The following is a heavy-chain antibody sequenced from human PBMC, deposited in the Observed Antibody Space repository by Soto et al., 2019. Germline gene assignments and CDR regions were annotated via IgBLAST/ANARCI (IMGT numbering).Heavy chain of an antibody. Sequence: QVQLVESGGGVVQPGDSLRLSCAASGFMFSGYGMHWIRQAPGKGLVWVAVISHDGSEKYYGDSVKGRCTVSRDNSNNTLSMQIDSLRDEDTAVYYCANLVWGVKAIGAPGDWLDPWGEGTLVTFSS. CDR2: ISHDGSEK. J-gene: IGHJ5*02. D-gene: IGHD3-16*01. CDR1: GFMFSGYG. V-gene: IGHV3-30*18. CDR3: ANLVWGVKAIGAPGDWLDP.